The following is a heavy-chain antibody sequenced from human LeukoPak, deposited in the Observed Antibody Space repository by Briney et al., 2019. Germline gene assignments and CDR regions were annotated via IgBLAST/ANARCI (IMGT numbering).Heavy chain of an antibody. Sequence: GGALRLSCAASGFTFSSYWMHWVRQAPGKGLVWVSRINSDGSSTSYADSVKGRFTISRDNAKNTLYPQMNSLRAEDTAVYYCARDLGRGSYSLYYFDYWGQGTLVTVSS. D-gene: IGHD3-16*01. CDR3: ARDLGRGSYSLYYFDY. CDR1: GFTFSSYW. J-gene: IGHJ4*02. CDR2: INSDGSST. V-gene: IGHV3-74*01.